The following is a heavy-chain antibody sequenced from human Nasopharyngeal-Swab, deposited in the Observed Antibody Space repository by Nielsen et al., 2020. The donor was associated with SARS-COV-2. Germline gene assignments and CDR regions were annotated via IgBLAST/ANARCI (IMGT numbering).Heavy chain of an antibody. CDR2: IYYSGST. Sequence: SETLSLTCTVSGGSISSGGYYWSWIRQHPGKGLEWIGYIYYSGSTYYNPSLKSRVTISVDTSKNQFSLKLSSATAADTAVYYCARVSGQLVLIDYWGQGTLVTVSS. CDR3: ARVSGQLVLIDY. CDR1: GGSISSGGYY. J-gene: IGHJ4*02. V-gene: IGHV4-31*03. D-gene: IGHD6-6*01.